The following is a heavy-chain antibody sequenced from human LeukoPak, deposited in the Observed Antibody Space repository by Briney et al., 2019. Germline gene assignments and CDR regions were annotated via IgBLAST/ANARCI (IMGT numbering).Heavy chain of an antibody. CDR2: IYYSGST. Sequence: SETLSLTCTVSGRAISSSSFYLGWIRQPPGKGLEWIGSIYYSGSTYYNPSLKSRFTISVDTSKTQFSLKLSSVTAADTAVHYCARQSIGYSSSWYPPGFDYWGQGTLVTVSS. CDR1: GRAISSSSFY. J-gene: IGHJ4*02. D-gene: IGHD6-13*01. CDR3: ARQSIGYSSSWYPPGFDY. V-gene: IGHV4-39*01.